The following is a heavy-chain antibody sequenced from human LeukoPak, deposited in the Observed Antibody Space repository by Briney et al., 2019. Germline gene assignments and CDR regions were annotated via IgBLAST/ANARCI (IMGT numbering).Heavy chain of an antibody. CDR3: ARGIAAAGTTLDY. CDR1: GFTVSSSY. CDR2: IYSGGTT. Sequence: GGSLRLSCAASGFTVSSSYMTWVRQSPGKGLEWVSVIYSGGTTYYADSVKGRFTISRDNSKNALYLQMNSLRDEDTAVYYCARGIAAAGTTLDYWGQGTLVTVSS. D-gene: IGHD6-13*01. V-gene: IGHV3-66*01. J-gene: IGHJ4*02.